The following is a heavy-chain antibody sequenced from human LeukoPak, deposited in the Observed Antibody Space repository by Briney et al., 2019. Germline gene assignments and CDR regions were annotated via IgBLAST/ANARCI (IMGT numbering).Heavy chain of an antibody. J-gene: IGHJ4*02. CDR2: IYYSGST. CDR1: GGSISSYY. V-gene: IGHV4-59*01. Sequence: SETLSLTCTVSGGSISSYYWSWIRQHPGKGLEWIGYIYYSGSTNYNPSLKSRVTISVDTSKNQFSLKLSSVTAADTAVYYCATGSGYYYGQIDYWGQGTLVTVSS. CDR3: ATGSGYYYGQIDY. D-gene: IGHD3-22*01.